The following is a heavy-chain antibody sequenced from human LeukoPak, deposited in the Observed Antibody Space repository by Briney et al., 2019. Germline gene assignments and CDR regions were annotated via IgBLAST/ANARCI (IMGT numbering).Heavy chain of an antibody. V-gene: IGHV4-59*01. J-gene: IGHJ5*02. CDR3: ARFSVAAAGTGWFYT. Sequence: PSETLSLTCTVSGVSISSDYWSWIRQPPGKGLELIGYIYYSGSTNYNPSLKSRVTISVDTSKNQLSLKLSSVTAADTAVYYCARFSVAAAGTGWFYTCGQRTLVTVSA. CDR1: GVSISSDY. CDR2: IYYSGST. D-gene: IGHD6-13*01.